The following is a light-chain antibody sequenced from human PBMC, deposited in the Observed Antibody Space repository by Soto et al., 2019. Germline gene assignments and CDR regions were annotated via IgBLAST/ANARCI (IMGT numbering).Light chain of an antibody. J-gene: IGKJ1*01. CDR1: QSISSY. CDR2: GAS. CDR3: QQYNNWPPWT. V-gene: IGKV3D-15*01. Sequence: IVMTQSPATLSVYPGERATLSCRASQSISSYLAWYQQKAGQAPRLLIYGASTRATGIPARFIGSGSGTDFTLTISGLQSEDFAVYYCQQYNNWPPWTFGQGTKVEI.